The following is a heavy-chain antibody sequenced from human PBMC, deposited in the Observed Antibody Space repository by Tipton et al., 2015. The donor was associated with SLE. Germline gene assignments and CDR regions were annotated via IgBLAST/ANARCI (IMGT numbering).Heavy chain of an antibody. Sequence: TLSLTCSVSGVSISTSRYYWGWIRRSPGQGLEWVGSLYAGGSTSFHPSPKSRASISADASKNHFSLKLNSVTAADTAVYYCARRPWGGFDYWGQGTLVTVSS. J-gene: IGHJ4*02. CDR2: LYAGGST. V-gene: IGHV4-39*02. CDR3: ARRPWGGFDY. CDR1: GVSISTSRYY. D-gene: IGHD3-10*01.